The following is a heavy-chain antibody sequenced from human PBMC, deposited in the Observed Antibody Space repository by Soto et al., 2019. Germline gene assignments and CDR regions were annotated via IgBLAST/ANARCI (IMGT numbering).Heavy chain of an antibody. CDR3: ARGNSDYNYGFLEY. J-gene: IGHJ4*02. CDR2: ITGGNGNT. Sequence: QVQLVQSGAEVKRPGASVKVSCKASGYTFTTHAMHWVRQAPGQRPEWMGWITGGNGNTRYSQTFLGRVTITRDTSATTVYMELSSLRFEDTAVYYCARGNSDYNYGFLEYWGQGTLVTVSS. V-gene: IGHV1-3*01. CDR1: GYTFTTHA. D-gene: IGHD5-12*01.